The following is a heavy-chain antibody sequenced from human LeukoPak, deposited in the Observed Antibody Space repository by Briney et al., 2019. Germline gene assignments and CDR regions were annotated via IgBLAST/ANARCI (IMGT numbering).Heavy chain of an antibody. D-gene: IGHD2-2*01. CDR3: AKNVGYCSSTSCPYNWFDP. CDR1: GFTFSSYA. Sequence: GGSLRLSCAASGFTFSSYAMSWVRQAPGKGLECVSAISGSGGSTYYAESVKGRFTISRDNSKNTLYLQMNSLRAEHTAVYYCAKNVGYCSSTSCPYNWFDPWGQGTLVTVSS. V-gene: IGHV3-23*01. CDR2: ISGSGGST. J-gene: IGHJ5*02.